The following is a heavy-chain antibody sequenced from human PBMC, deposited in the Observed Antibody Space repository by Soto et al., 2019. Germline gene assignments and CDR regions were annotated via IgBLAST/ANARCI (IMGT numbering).Heavy chain of an antibody. CDR2: MYSSGYT. D-gene: IGHD2-15*01. Sequence: PSETLSLTCTVSGDSFSRYKWSWIRQPPGKGLEYIGYMYSSGYTDYNPSLKSRVTMSLDTSKNQYSLKLTSATAADTAVYYCAREWSAFDYWGKGTRVTVSS. CDR1: GDSFSRYK. J-gene: IGHJ4*02. CDR3: AREWSAFDY. V-gene: IGHV4-59*01.